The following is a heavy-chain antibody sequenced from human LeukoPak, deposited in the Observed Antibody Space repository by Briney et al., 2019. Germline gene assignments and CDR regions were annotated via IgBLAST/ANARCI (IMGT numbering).Heavy chain of an antibody. CDR2: IRYDGTVT. Sequence: GGSLRLSCTASGFTFGSHGMHWVRQAPGKGLEWVAVIRYDGTVTYYADSVKGRFTVSRDNSRNTLYLLMSALRAGDTAAYYCARDSLTGPGSPITPFDYWGQGTVVTVSA. CDR3: ARDSLTGPGSPITPFDY. CDR1: GFTFGSHG. J-gene: IGHJ4*02. D-gene: IGHD1-26*01. V-gene: IGHV3-33*01.